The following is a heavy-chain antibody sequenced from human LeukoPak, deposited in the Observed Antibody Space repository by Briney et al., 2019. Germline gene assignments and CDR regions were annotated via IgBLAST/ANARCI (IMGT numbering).Heavy chain of an antibody. CDR3: MTNYLQGGYYFNY. J-gene: IGHJ4*02. CDR1: GDSVSTNSAA. CDR2: TYYKSKWNN. Sequence: SQTLSLTCAISGDSVSTNSAAWNWIRKSPSRGLEWLGRTYYKSKWNNDYAVSVQSRITINADTSKSQFSLKLSSVTAADTAVYYCMTNYLQGGYYFNYWGQGTLVTVSS. V-gene: IGHV6-1*01. D-gene: IGHD4/OR15-4a*01.